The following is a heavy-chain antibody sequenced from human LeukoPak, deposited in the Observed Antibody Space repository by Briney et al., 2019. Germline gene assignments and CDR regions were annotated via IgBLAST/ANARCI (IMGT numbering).Heavy chain of an antibody. D-gene: IGHD5-18*01. CDR3: TSEGYSYGYSLDP. J-gene: IGHJ5*02. V-gene: IGHV3-73*01. Sequence: GGSLTLSCAASGFTFSGSAMHWVRQASGKGLEWVGRIRSKANSYATAYAASVKGRFTISRDDSKNTAYLQMNSLKTEDTAVYYCTSEGYSYGYSLDPWGQGTLVTVSS. CDR1: GFTFSGSA. CDR2: IRSKANSYAT.